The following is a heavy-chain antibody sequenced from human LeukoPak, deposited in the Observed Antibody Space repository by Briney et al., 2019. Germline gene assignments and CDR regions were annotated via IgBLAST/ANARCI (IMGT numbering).Heavy chain of an antibody. V-gene: IGHV1-69*13. CDR2: IIPIFGTA. J-gene: IGHJ4*02. CDR1: GGTFSSYA. Sequence: SVKVSCKASGGTFSSYAISWVRQAPGQGLEWMGGIIPIFGTANYAQKFQGRVTITADESTSTAYMEPSSLRSEDTAVYYCARSYYDSSGYYRFDYWGQGTLVTVSS. D-gene: IGHD3-22*01. CDR3: ARSYYDSSGYYRFDY.